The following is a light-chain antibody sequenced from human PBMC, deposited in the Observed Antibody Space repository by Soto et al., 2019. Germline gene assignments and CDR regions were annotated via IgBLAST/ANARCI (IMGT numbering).Light chain of an antibody. CDR2: EVS. CDR3: SSYTTSSTLAV. J-gene: IGLJ3*02. Sequence: QSALTQPASVSGSPGQSITISCTGSSSDVGGYDYVSWYQQHPAKAPKLIIFEVSNRPSGVSNRFSGSKSGNTASLTISRLQSDDEADYYCSSYTTSSTLAVFGGGTKLTVL. CDR1: SSDVGGYDY. V-gene: IGLV2-14*01.